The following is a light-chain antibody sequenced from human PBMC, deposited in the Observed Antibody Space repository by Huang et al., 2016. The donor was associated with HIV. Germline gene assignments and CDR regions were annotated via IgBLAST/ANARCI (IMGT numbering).Light chain of an antibody. V-gene: IGKV2-28*01. CDR1: QSLLHSNGYNY. Sequence: DIVMTQSPLSLPVTPGEPASISCRSSQSLLHSNGYNYLDWYLQKPGQSPQLLIYLGSNRASGVPDRFRCSGSGTDFTLKISRVEAEDVGVYYCMQALQTPWTFGQGTKLEIK. J-gene: IGKJ2*01. CDR2: LGS. CDR3: MQALQTPWT.